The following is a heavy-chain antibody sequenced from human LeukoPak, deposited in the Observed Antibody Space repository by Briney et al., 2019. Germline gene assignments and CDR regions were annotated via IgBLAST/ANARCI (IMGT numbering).Heavy chain of an antibody. CDR2: ISDGGGYT. V-gene: IGHV3-23*01. CDR3: AKNVNGGNWYYFDY. J-gene: IGHJ4*02. CDR1: GFTFNNYA. D-gene: IGHD1-20*01. Sequence: PGGSLRLSCAASGFTFNNYAMGWVRQAPGKGQEWVSAISDGGGYTYLADSVKGRSTISRDNSKNTLYLQMNSLRAEDTAVYYCAKNVNGGNWYYFDYWGQGTLVTVSS.